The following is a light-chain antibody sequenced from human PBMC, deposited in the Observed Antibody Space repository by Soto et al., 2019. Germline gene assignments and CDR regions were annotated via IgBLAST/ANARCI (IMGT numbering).Light chain of an antibody. CDR1: QSVSGN. Sequence: IVMTQSPATLSVYPGERVTLSCRASQSVSGNLAWYQQKPGQAPRLLIFGASTRATGIPARFSGSGSGTEFTLTITSLQSEDFAVYYCQQYNNWPPLTFGGGTTVEIK. CDR3: QQYNNWPPLT. J-gene: IGKJ4*01. V-gene: IGKV3-15*01. CDR2: GAS.